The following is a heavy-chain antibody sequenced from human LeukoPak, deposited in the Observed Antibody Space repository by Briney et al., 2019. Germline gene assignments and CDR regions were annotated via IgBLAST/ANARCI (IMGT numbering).Heavy chain of an antibody. V-gene: IGHV1-18*01. CDR2: IGTYNGNT. Sequence: ASVKVSCKASGYTFRNYGITWVRQAPGQGLEWMGWIGTYNGNTDYAQKFQGRVIMTADTSTTTAHMEVRSLRSDDTAVYYCARGRLKRVPFTKVAGALDYWGQGTRVTVSS. CDR3: ARGRLKRVPFTKVAGALDY. D-gene: IGHD6-19*01. J-gene: IGHJ4*02. CDR1: GYTFRNYG.